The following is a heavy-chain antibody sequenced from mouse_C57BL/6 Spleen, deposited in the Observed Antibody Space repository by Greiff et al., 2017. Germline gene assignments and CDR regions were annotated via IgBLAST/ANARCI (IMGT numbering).Heavy chain of an antibody. Sequence: QVQLQQPGAELVKPGASVKMSCKASGYTFTSYWITWVKQRPGQGLEWIGDIYPGSGSTNYNEKFKSKATLTVETSSSTAYMQLSSLTSEDSAVYYCANLYYYYDWFAYWGQGTLVTVSA. J-gene: IGHJ3*01. CDR2: IYPGSGST. CDR1: GYTFTSYW. CDR3: ANLYYYYDWFAY. V-gene: IGHV1-55*01. D-gene: IGHD2-4*01.